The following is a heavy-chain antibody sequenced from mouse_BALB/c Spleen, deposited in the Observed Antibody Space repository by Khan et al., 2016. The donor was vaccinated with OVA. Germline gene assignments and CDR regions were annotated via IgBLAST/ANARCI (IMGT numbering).Heavy chain of an antibody. V-gene: IGHV1-7*01. CDR2: INPSTDYT. CDR3: VNHGSSSAWFTY. CDR1: GYTFTSYW. Sequence: QVQLQQSGAELAKPGASVKMSCKASGYTFTSYWMHWVKQRPGQGLEWIGYINPSTDYTEYNQKFKDKATLTVDKSSSTAYMQLTRLTSEDSAVYYCVNHGSSSAWFTYWGQGTLVTVSA. J-gene: IGHJ3*01. D-gene: IGHD1-1*01.